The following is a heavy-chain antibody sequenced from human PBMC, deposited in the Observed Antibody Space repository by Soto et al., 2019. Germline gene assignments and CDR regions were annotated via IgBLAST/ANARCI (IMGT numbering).Heavy chain of an antibody. J-gene: IGHJ5*02. V-gene: IGHV4-39*01. CDR3: ARHDGYGDYNWFDP. D-gene: IGHD4-17*01. CDR1: GGSISSSSYY. CDR2: IYYSGST. Sequence: PSETLSLTCTVSGGSISSSSYYWGWIRQPPGKGLEWIGSIYYSGSTYYNPSLKSRVTISVDTSKNQFSLKLSSVTAADTAVYYCARHDGYGDYNWFDPWGQGTLVTVSS.